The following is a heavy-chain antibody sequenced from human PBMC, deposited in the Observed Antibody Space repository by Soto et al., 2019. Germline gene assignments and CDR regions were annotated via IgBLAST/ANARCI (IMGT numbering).Heavy chain of an antibody. D-gene: IGHD3-10*01. Sequence: PGESLKISCKGSGYSFTSYWIGWVRQMPGKGLEWMGIIYPGDSDTRYSPSFQGQVTISADKSISTAYLQWSSLRASDTAMYYCARRMVRGVTPLAYGMDVWGQGTTVTVSS. CDR3: ARRMVRGVTPLAYGMDV. CDR1: GYSFTSYW. CDR2: IYPGDSDT. J-gene: IGHJ6*02. V-gene: IGHV5-51*01.